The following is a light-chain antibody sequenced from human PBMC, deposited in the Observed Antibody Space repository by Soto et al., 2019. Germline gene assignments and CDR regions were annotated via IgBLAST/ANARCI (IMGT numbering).Light chain of an antibody. V-gene: IGKV1-39*01. J-gene: IGKJ4*02. CDR2: AAS. Sequence: DIQMTQSPSSLSASVGDRVTITCRASQSISSYLNWYQQKPEKAHKLLIYAASSLQSAVPSRFSGRGSGTDFTLTISSRQPEDFATYYCQQSYSTLLTFGGGTKVEIK. CDR3: QQSYSTLLT. CDR1: QSISSY.